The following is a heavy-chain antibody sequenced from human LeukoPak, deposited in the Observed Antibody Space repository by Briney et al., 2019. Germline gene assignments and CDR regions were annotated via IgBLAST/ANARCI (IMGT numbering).Heavy chain of an antibody. D-gene: IGHD3-3*01. CDR2: IKQDGSDK. Sequence: PGGSLRLSCTASGFTFSSYWMSWVRQAPGKGLEWVANIKQDGSDKYYVDSVKGRFTISRDNGKNSLYLQKNSLRAEDTAVYYCARDSYDFWSGSSNDYWGQGTLVTVSS. CDR1: GFTFSSYW. CDR3: ARDSYDFWSGSSNDY. V-gene: IGHV3-7*01. J-gene: IGHJ4*02.